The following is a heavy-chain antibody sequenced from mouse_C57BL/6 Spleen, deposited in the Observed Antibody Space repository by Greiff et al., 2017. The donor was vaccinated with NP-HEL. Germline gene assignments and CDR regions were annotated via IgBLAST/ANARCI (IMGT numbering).Heavy chain of an antibody. V-gene: IGHV1-69*01. Sequence: QVQLQQPGAELVMPGASVKLSCKASGYTFTSYWMHWVKQRPGQGLEWIGEIDPSDSYTNYNQKFKGKSTLTVDKSSSTAYMQLSSLTSEDSAVYYCARPHYYGSSLTWFAYWGKGTLVTVSA. J-gene: IGHJ3*01. CDR1: GYTFTSYW. D-gene: IGHD1-1*01. CDR3: ARPHYYGSSLTWFAY. CDR2: IDPSDSYT.